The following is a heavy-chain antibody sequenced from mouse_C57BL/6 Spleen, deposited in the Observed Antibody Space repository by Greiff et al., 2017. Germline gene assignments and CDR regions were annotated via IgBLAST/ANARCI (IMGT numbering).Heavy chain of an antibody. CDR2: IDPSDSYT. V-gene: IGHV1-69*01. D-gene: IGHD2-1*01. CDR3: ARKGHGNYPFAY. Sequence: QVQLQQSGAELVMPGASVKLSCKASGYTFTSYWMHWVKQRPGQGLAWIGEIDPSDSYTNYNHKFKGKSTLTVDKSSSTAYMQLSRLTSEDSAVYYCARKGHGNYPFAYWGQGTLVTVSA. CDR1: GYTFTSYW. J-gene: IGHJ3*01.